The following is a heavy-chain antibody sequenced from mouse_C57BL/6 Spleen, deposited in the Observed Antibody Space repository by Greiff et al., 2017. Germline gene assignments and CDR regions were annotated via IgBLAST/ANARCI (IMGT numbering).Heavy chain of an antibody. CDR1: GYTFTDYY. CDR2: INPNNGGT. CDR3: ARGELSDV. J-gene: IGHJ1*03. V-gene: IGHV1-26*01. Sequence: EVQLQQSGPELVKPGASVKISCKASGYTFTDYYMNWVKQSHGKSLEWIGDINPNNGGTSYNQKFKGKATLTVDKSSSTAYMELRSLTSEDSAVYYCARGELSDVWGTGTTVTVSS.